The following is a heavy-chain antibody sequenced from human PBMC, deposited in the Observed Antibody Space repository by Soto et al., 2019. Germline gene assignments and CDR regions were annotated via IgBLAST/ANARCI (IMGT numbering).Heavy chain of an antibody. J-gene: IGHJ4*02. CDR3: ARSLYYDSSGYFDY. CDR2: IYYSGST. D-gene: IGHD3-22*01. CDR1: CGSVSSGSYY. V-gene: IGHV4-61*01. Sequence: PSETLSLTCTVSCGSVSSGSYYWSWIRQPPGKGLEWIGYIYYSGSTNYNPSLKSRVTISVDTSKNQFSLKLSSVTAADTAVYYCARSLYYDSSGYFDYWGQGTLVTVSS.